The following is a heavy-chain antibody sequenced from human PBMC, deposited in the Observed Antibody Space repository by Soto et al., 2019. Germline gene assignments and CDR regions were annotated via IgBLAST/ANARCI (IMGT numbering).Heavy chain of an antibody. Sequence: QVQLRESGPGLVQPSQTLSLTCTVSGGSISSGGYYWTWIRQHPGKGLEWIGYIYYTGSAYYNPSLKHRLTLSLDTSRSQFSLKLSSVTTADTAVYYCARKYSGSSRGLDVWGQGNTVTVSS. V-gene: IGHV4-31*03. D-gene: IGHD6-6*01. CDR1: GGSISSGGYY. J-gene: IGHJ6*02. CDR2: IYYTGSA. CDR3: ARKYSGSSRGLDV.